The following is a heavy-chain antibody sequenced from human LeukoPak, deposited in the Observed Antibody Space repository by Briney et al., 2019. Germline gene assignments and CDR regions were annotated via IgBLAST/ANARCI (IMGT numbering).Heavy chain of an antibody. Sequence: PGGSLRLSCAASGFTFSSYAMSWVRQAPGKGLEWVSAISGSGGSAYYADSVKGRFTTSRDNSKNTLYLQMNSLRAVDTAVYYCAKVQRYDSSGPFDYWGQGTLVTVSS. D-gene: IGHD3-22*01. CDR3: AKVQRYDSSGPFDY. CDR1: GFTFSSYA. CDR2: ISGSGGSA. V-gene: IGHV3-23*01. J-gene: IGHJ4*02.